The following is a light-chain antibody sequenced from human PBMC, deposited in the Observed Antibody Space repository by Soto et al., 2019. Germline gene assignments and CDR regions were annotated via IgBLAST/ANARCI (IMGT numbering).Light chain of an antibody. CDR3: QQYDNWPPWT. CDR2: GAS. Sequence: EIVMTQSPATLSVSPGERATLSCRASQSVSSDLAWYQQKRGQAPRLLIYGASTRATGIPARFSGTGSGTEFTLTISSLQSEDFAVYYCQQYDNWPPWTFGRGTKVDIK. V-gene: IGKV3-15*01. CDR1: QSVSSD. J-gene: IGKJ1*01.